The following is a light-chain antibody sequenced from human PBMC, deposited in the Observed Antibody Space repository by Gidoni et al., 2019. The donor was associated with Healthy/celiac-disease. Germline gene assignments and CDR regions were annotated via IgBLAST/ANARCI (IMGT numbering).Light chain of an antibody. J-gene: IGLJ2*01. Sequence: QSVLTQPPSVSGAPGQRVTISCTISSSSNIGAGYDVHWYQQLPGTAPKLLIYGNSNRPSGVPDRFSGPKSGTSASLAITGLQAEDEADYYCQSYDSSLSGSVVFGGGTKLTVL. CDR2: GNS. CDR1: SSNIGAGYD. CDR3: QSYDSSLSGSVV. V-gene: IGLV1-40*01.